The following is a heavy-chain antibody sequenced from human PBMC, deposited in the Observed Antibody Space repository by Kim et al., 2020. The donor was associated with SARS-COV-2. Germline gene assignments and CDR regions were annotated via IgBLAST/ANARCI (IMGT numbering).Heavy chain of an antibody. V-gene: IGHV1-2*06. Sequence: ASVKVSCKASGYTFTDYFVHWVRQAPGQGLEWMGRINPGSGGTDYAQNFQGRVTMTRDTSITTAYMDLSRLRSDDTAVYYCARWGMGWTSPDFDYWGQGT. D-gene: IGHD3-16*01. J-gene: IGHJ4*02. CDR3: ARWGMGWTSPDFDY. CDR2: INPGSGGT. CDR1: GYTFTDYF.